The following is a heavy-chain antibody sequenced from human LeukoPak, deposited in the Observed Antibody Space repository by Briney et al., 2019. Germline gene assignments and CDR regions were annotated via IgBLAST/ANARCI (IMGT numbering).Heavy chain of an antibody. Sequence: GGSLRLSCAASGFTVSSYGMSWVRQAPGKGLEWVSAISGSGGSTYYADSVKGRFTISRDNSKNTLYLQMNSLRADDTAVYYCARSGLSRFDYWGQGTLVTVSS. CDR2: ISGSGGST. CDR3: ARSGLSRFDY. D-gene: IGHD4/OR15-4a*01. CDR1: GFTVSSYG. V-gene: IGHV3-23*01. J-gene: IGHJ4*02.